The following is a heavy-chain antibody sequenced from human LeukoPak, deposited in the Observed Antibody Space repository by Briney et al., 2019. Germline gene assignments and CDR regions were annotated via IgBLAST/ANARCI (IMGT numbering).Heavy chain of an antibody. Sequence: SETLSLTCTVSGGSISSGGYYWSWIRQHPGKGLEWIGYIYYSGSTYYNPSLKSRVTISVDTSKNQFSLKLSSVTAADTAVYYCARDPRYSSSWFYFDYWGQGTLVTVSS. CDR2: IYYSGST. V-gene: IGHV4-31*03. CDR1: GGSISSGGYY. CDR3: ARDPRYSSSWFYFDY. D-gene: IGHD6-13*01. J-gene: IGHJ4*02.